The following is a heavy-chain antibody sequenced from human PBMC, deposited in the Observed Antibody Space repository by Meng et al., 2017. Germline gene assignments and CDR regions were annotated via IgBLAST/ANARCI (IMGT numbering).Heavy chain of an antibody. Sequence: SVKVSCKASGGTFSSYAISWVRQAPGQGLEWMGRIIPIFGTANYAQKFQGRVTITADKSTSTAYMELSSLRSEDTAVYYCVRDPEVEMATIGAGAFDIWGQGTMVTVSS. J-gene: IGHJ3*02. CDR2: IIPIFGTA. V-gene: IGHV1-69*06. CDR3: VRDPEVEMATIGAGAFDI. CDR1: GGTFSSYA. D-gene: IGHD5-24*01.